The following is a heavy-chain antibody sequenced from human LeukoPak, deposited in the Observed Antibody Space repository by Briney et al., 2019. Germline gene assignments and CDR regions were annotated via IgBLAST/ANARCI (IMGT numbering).Heavy chain of an antibody. CDR3: ARVRRSRLADLDY. V-gene: IGHV4-38-2*02. Sequence: PSETLSLTCTVSGYSISGGYYWGWIRPPPGKGLEWIGTIYHSGNTYYNPSLKSRVTISIDTSKNQFSLKLRSVTATDTAVYYCARVRRSRLADLDYWGQGTLVTVSS. CDR1: GYSISGGYY. J-gene: IGHJ4*02. D-gene: IGHD3-16*01. CDR2: IYHSGNT.